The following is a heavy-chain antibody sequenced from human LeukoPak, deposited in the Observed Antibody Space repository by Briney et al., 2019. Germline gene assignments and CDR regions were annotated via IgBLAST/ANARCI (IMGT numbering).Heavy chain of an antibody. V-gene: IGHV4-39*01. D-gene: IGHD1-26*01. J-gene: IGHJ4*02. CDR2: IYYSGST. Sequence: SETLSLTCTVSGGSISSSSYYWGWISQPPGKGLEWIGSIYYSGSTYYNPSLKSRVTISVDTSKTQFSRKLSSVTAADTAVYYCARRARSGSYYGFDYWGQGTLVTVSS. CDR1: GGSISSSSYY. CDR3: ARRARSGSYYGFDY.